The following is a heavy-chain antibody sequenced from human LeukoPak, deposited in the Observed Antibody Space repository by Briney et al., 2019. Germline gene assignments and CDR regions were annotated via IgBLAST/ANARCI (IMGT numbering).Heavy chain of an antibody. CDR1: GGTFSSYA. V-gene: IGHV1-69*05. J-gene: IGHJ4*02. D-gene: IGHD1-7*01. CDR3: ASRNWNYPALPTIEFAY. Sequence: ASVKVSCKASGGTFSSYAMSWVRQAPGQRLEWLGGVLAIFGSGKYAQKFQGRVTITTDESTSTAYMELSSLRSEDTAVYYCASRNWNYPALPTIEFAYWGQGTLVTVSS. CDR2: VLAIFGSG.